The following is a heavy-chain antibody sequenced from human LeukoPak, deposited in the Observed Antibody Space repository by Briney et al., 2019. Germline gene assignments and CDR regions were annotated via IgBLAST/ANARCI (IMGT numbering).Heavy chain of an antibody. V-gene: IGHV4-38-2*02. CDR1: GYSISSGYY. CDR2: IYHSGST. CDR3: GRDHFLLGYYFDY. J-gene: IGHJ4*02. D-gene: IGHD2-15*01. Sequence: PSETLSLTCTVSGYSISSGYYWGWIRQPPGKGLEWIGSIYHSGSTYYNPSLKSRVTISVDTSKNQFSLKLSSVTAADTAVYYCGRDHFLLGYYFDYWGQGTLVTVSS.